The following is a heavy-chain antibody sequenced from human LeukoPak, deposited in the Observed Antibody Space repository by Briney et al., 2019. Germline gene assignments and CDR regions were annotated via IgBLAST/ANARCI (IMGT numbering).Heavy chain of an antibody. CDR2: IRSKAYGGTT. Sequence: GGSLRLSCAASGFTFDDYGMSWVRQAPGKGLEWVGVIRSKAYGGTTEYAASVKGRFTISRDDSKSIAYLEVNSLKTEDTAMYYCTRSGYSSNWSYYFDYWGQGTLVTVSS. J-gene: IGHJ4*02. CDR3: TRSGYSSNWSYYFDY. D-gene: IGHD6-13*01. CDR1: GFTFDDYG. V-gene: IGHV3-49*04.